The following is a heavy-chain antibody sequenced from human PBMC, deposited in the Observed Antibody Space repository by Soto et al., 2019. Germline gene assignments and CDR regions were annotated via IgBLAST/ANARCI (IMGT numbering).Heavy chain of an antibody. V-gene: IGHV4-30-2*01. J-gene: IGHJ6*02. CDR1: GGSITSGGYS. CDR2: TYHSGST. D-gene: IGHD1-1*01. CDR3: ARRGQLELKHYYGMDV. Sequence: PSETLSLTCAVSGGSITSGGYSWSWIRQPPGKGLEWIGYTYHSGSTYYNPSLKSRVTISIDTSKNQFSLKLSSVTAADTAVYYCARRGQLELKHYYGMDVWGQGTTVTVSS.